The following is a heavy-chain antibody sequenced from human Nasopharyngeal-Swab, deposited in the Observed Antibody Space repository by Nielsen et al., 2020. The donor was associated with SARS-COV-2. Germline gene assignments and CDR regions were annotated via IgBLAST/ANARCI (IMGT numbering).Heavy chain of an antibody. Sequence: GESLKISCAASVFTFNKYGLHWVRQAPGKGLEWVAGISYDGSNRYYADSVRGRFTISRDNSKNTLYLQINSLRPEDTAVYYCARVAARYYFDYWGQGTLVTVSS. CDR1: VFTFNKYG. V-gene: IGHV3-30*03. J-gene: IGHJ4*02. CDR2: ISYDGSNR. CDR3: ARVAARYYFDY. D-gene: IGHD6-13*01.